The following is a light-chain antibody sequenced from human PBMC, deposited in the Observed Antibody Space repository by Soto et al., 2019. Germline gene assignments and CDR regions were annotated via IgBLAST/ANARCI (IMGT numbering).Light chain of an antibody. CDR1: QSVYLNA. CDR3: QRYGRSPFT. V-gene: IGKV3-20*01. CDR2: GAS. Sequence: EIVLTQSPGTLSLSPGERATLSCRASQSVYLNALDWYQQKPGQTPILLIYGASTRATDIPDRFSVSGSRTDFALTISRLEPEDFAMYYCQRYGRSPFTFGPGTKVDIK. J-gene: IGKJ3*01.